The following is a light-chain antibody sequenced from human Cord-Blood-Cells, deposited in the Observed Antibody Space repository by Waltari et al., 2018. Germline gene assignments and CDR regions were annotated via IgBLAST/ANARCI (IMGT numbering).Light chain of an antibody. CDR1: STDVGGYNS. Sequence: HSALTPPLSVSGSPAQSVTLYCPGTSTDVGGYNSVSWYQQHPGKHPQLMIYDVSKRPSGVPDRFSGSKSGNTASLTISGLQAEDEADYYCCSYAGSYVVFGGGTKLTVL. V-gene: IGLV2-11*01. CDR3: CSYAGSYVV. J-gene: IGLJ2*01. CDR2: DVS.